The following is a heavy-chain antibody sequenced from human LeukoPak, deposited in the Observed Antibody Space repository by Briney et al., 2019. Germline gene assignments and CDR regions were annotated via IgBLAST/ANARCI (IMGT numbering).Heavy chain of an antibody. V-gene: IGHV4-34*01. CDR1: GGSFSGYY. CDR3: ARGSRNIVVVPAAGNFDP. CDR2: INHNGST. Sequence: SETLSLTCAVYGGSFSGYYWSWIRQPPGKGLEWIGEINHNGSTNYNPSLKSRVTISVDTSKNQFSLKLSSVTAADTAVYYCARGSRNIVVVPAAGNFDPWGQGTLVTVSS. J-gene: IGHJ5*02. D-gene: IGHD2-2*01.